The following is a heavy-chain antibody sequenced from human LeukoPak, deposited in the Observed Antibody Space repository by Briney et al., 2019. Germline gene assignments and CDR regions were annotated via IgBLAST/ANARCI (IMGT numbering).Heavy chain of an antibody. V-gene: IGHV3-7*03. CDR3: AKDTYSTSPYYFDY. D-gene: IGHD1-26*01. CDR2: IKQDGSEK. CDR1: GFTFSTSW. Sequence: GGSLRLSCAASGFTFSTSWMSWVRQAPGKGLEWVANIKQDGSEKDYVDSVKGRFTISRDNSKNTLYLQMNSLRAEDTAVYYCAKDTYSTSPYYFDYWGQGTLVTVSS. J-gene: IGHJ4*02.